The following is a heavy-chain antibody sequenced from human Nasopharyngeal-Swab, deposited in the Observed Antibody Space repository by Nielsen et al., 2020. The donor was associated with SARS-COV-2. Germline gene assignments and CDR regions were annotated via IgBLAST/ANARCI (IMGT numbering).Heavy chain of an antibody. CDR1: GYTFTGYF. CDR2: INPNSGGT. CDR3: ARVPGHPSF. V-gene: IGHV1-2*02. J-gene: IGHJ4*02. Sequence: ASVKVSRKASGYTFTGYFIHWVRQAPGQGLEWMGWINPNSGGTNHAQTFQGRVTMTRDTSITTAYMELSRLRSDDTAVYYCARVPGHPSFWGQGTLVTVSS. D-gene: IGHD3-10*01.